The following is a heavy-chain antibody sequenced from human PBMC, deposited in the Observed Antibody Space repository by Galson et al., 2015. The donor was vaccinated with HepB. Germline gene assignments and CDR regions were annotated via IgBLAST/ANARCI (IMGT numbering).Heavy chain of an antibody. CDR1: GFTFDDYA. V-gene: IGHV3-9*01. CDR2: ISWNSGSI. D-gene: IGHD7-27*01. J-gene: IGHJ4*02. CDR3: AKETGEGRFFDY. Sequence: SLRLSCAASGFTFDDYAMHWVRQAPGKGLEWVSGISWNSGSIGYADPVKGRFTISRDNAKNSLYLQMNSLRAEDTALYYCAKETGEGRFFDYWGQGTLVTVSS.